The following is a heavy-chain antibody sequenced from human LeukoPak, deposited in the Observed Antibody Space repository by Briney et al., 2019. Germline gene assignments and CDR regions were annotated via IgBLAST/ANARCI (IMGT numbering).Heavy chain of an antibody. Sequence: ASVKVSCKASGYTFTSYAVRWVRQAPGQRLEWMGWINAGNGNTKYLQKFQGRVTITRDTSASTAYMELSSLRSEDTAVYYCTLTDYGDYWGQGTLVTVSS. CDR2: INAGNGNT. J-gene: IGHJ4*02. CDR1: GYTFTSYA. V-gene: IGHV1-3*01. CDR3: TLTDYGDY.